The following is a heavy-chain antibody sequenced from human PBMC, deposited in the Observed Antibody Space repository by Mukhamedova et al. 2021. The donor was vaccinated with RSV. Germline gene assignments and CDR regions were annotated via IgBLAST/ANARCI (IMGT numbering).Heavy chain of an antibody. CDR2: ISAYNGNT. V-gene: IGHV1-18*01. J-gene: IGHJ4*02. D-gene: IGHD5-12*01. Sequence: VRQAPGQGLEWMGWISAYNGNTNYAQKLQGRVTMTTDTSTSTAYMELRSLRSDDTAVYYCARVLDIVATIDYWGPGTLVTVSS. CDR3: ARVLDIVATIDY.